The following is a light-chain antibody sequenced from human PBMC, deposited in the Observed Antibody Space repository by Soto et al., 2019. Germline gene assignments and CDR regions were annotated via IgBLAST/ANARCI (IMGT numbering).Light chain of an antibody. CDR3: QQTSSAPFT. Sequence: DIQMTQSPYSLSAAVGDRVTIACRASQNINTYLNWYQQKPGKAPKLLIFDAASLQSGVPSRFSGGGSRTDFTLTITSLQPEDFATYYCQQTSSAPFTFGPGTKWIS. CDR2: DAA. V-gene: IGKV1-39*01. CDR1: QNINTY. J-gene: IGKJ3*01.